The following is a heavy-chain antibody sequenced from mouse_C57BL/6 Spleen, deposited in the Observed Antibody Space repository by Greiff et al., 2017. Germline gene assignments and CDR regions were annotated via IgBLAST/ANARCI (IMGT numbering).Heavy chain of an antibody. D-gene: IGHD2-9*01. CDR2: INPSTGGT. V-gene: IGHV1-42*01. CDR1: GYSFTGYY. J-gene: IGHJ2*01. CDR3: ARAGSYYGYDGFDY. Sequence: VQLQQSGPELVKPGASVKISCKASGYSFTGYYMNWVKQSPEKSLEWIGEINPSTGGTTYNQKFKAKATLTVDKSSSTAYMQLKSLTSEDSAVYYCARAGSYYGYDGFDYWGQGTTLTVSS.